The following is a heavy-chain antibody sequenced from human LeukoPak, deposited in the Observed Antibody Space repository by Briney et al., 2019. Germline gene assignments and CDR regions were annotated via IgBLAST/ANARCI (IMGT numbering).Heavy chain of an antibody. Sequence: GASVKVSCKASGYTFTGYYIHWLRQAPGQGLEWMGWINPNSGGTNYAQKFQGRGTMTRDTSISTAYMELSSLTSDDTAVYYCARGSTVPATIRRAFDIWGQGTMVTVSS. CDR1: GYTFTGYY. CDR3: ARGSTVPATIRRAFDI. J-gene: IGHJ3*02. V-gene: IGHV1-2*02. CDR2: INPNSGGT. D-gene: IGHD2-2*01.